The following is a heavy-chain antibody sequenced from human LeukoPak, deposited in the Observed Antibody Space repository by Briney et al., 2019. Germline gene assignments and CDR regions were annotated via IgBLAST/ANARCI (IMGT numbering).Heavy chain of an antibody. CDR3: AAYSSSWYPRFDY. D-gene: IGHD6-13*01. V-gene: IGHV1-2*06. J-gene: IGHJ4*02. CDR1: GHTFTGYY. CDR2: INPNSGGT. Sequence: GASVKVSCKASGHTFTGYYMHWVRQAPGQGLEWMGRINPNSGGTNYAQKFQGRVTMTRDTSISTAYMELSRLRSDDTAVYYCAAYSSSWYPRFDYWGQGTLVTVSS.